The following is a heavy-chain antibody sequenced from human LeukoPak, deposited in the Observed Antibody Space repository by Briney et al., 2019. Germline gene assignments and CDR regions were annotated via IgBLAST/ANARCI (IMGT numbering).Heavy chain of an antibody. J-gene: IGHJ4*02. CDR3: ARGEGNYYDSSGYYIDY. D-gene: IGHD3-22*01. V-gene: IGHV4-34*01. CDR2: INHSGST. CDR1: GGSFSGYY. Sequence: KRSETLSLTCAVYGGSFSGYYWSWIRQPPGKGLEWIGEINHSGSTNYNPSLKSRVTISVDTSKNQFSLKLSSVTAADTAVYYCARGEGNYYDSSGYYIDYWGQGTLVTVSS.